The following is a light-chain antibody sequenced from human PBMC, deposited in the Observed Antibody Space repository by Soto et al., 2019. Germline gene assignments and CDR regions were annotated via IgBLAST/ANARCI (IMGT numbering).Light chain of an antibody. CDR3: QQCSNWPRT. CDR1: ESISDY. CDR2: AAS. V-gene: IGKV3-11*01. Sequence: EIVLTQSPATLSLSPGERATPSCRASESISDYLAWYQQKPGQAPRLLIYAASSRATGIPARFSGSGSGTDFTLTISSLEPEDCAVYYCQQCSNWPRTFGQGTKVDIK. J-gene: IGKJ1*01.